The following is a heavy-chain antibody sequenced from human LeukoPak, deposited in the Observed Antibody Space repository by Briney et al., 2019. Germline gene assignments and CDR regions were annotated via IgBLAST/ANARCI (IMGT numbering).Heavy chain of an antibody. J-gene: IGHJ6*03. Sequence: GASVKASCKASGYTFTSYDINWVRQATGQGLEWMGWMNPNSGITGYAQKFQGRVTMTRNTSISTAYMELSSLRSEDTAVYYCARAYYDSSGYYYSLYYYMDVWGKGTTVTVSS. CDR3: ARAYYDSSGYYYSLYYYMDV. CDR2: MNPNSGIT. CDR1: GYTFTSYD. V-gene: IGHV1-8*01. D-gene: IGHD3-22*01.